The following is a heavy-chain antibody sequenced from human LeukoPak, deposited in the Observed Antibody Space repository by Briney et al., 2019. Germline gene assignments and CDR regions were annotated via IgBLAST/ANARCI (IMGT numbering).Heavy chain of an antibody. J-gene: IGHJ4*02. CDR2: IYYSGST. CDR3: ARAVSVVPAQYYFDY. V-gene: IGHV4-59*01. CDR1: GDSISSYY. Sequence: PSETLSLTCSVSGDSISSYYWSWIRQPPGKGLEWIGYIYYSGSTNYNPSLKSRITISVDTSKNQFSLKLSSVTAADTAVYYCARAVSVVPAQYYFDYWGQGTLVTVSS. D-gene: IGHD2-2*01.